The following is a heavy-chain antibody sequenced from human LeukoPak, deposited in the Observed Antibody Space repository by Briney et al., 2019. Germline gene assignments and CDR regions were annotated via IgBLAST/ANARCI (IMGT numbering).Heavy chain of an antibody. Sequence: GGSLRLSCAASGFNFRTYAMTWVRQPPGKGLEWVSTISDGGGYTYYADSVRGRFTISRENSENTLYLQMNSLRAEDTAVYYCAKERDSKGYMDVWGKGTAVTVSS. CDR2: ISDGGGYT. V-gene: IGHV3-23*01. D-gene: IGHD3/OR15-3a*01. CDR3: AKERDSKGYMDV. CDR1: GFNFRTYA. J-gene: IGHJ6*03.